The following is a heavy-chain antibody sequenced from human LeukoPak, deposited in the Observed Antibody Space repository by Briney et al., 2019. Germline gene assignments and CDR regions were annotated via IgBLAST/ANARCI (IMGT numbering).Heavy chain of an antibody. V-gene: IGHV4-59*01. CDR2: IYYSGST. CDR1: GGSISNYY. J-gene: IGHJ5*02. D-gene: IGHD6-13*01. CDR3: ARDQLQLGWFDP. Sequence: SETLSLTCTVSGGSISNYYRSWIRQPPGKGLEWIGYIYYSGSTNYNPSLKSRVTISVHTSKNQFSLKLSSVTAADTAVYYCARDQLQLGWFDPWGQGTLVTVSS.